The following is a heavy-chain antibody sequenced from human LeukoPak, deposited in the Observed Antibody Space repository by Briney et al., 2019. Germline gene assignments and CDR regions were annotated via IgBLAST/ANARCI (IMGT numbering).Heavy chain of an antibody. D-gene: IGHD2-2*01. V-gene: IGHV3-9*01. Sequence: PGGSLRLSCAASGFTFSSYWMSWVRQAPGKGLEWVSGISWNSGSIGYADSVKGRFTISRDNAKNSLYLQMNSLRAEDTALYYCAKGGVPAAGYYYYYGMDVWGQGTTVTVSS. CDR2: ISWNSGSI. CDR1: GFTFSSYW. CDR3: AKGGVPAAGYYYYYGMDV. J-gene: IGHJ6*02.